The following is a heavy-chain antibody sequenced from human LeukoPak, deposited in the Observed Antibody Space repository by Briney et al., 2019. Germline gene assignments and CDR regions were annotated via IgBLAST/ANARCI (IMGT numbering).Heavy chain of an antibody. CDR2: ISGSGGST. CDR1: GGSISSYY. Sequence: ETLSLTCTVSGGSISSYYWSWIRQPPGKGLEWVSAISGSGGSTYYADSVKGRFSISRDNSNNMVYLQMNSLRADDTAVYYCANRGQAVTGTRIFHYWGQGTLVTVSS. J-gene: IGHJ1*01. D-gene: IGHD6-19*01. V-gene: IGHV3-23*01. CDR3: ANRGQAVTGTRIFHY.